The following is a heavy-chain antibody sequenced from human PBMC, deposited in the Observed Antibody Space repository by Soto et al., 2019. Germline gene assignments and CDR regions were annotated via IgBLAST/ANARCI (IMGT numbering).Heavy chain of an antibody. CDR1: GDSISSPY. V-gene: IGHV4-59*11. J-gene: IGHJ4*02. CDR3: ARGGGSPLDY. D-gene: IGHD3-16*01. Sequence: SETLSLTCAVSGDSISSPYWSWIRQSPRRGLEWIGYIFYGGTVTYNPSLGSRATISVDTSKNHFSLKLGLMTAADTAVYYCARGGGSPLDYWGQGTLVT. CDR2: IFYGGTV.